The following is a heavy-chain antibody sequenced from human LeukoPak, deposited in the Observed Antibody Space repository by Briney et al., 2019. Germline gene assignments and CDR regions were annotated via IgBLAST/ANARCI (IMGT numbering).Heavy chain of an antibody. CDR2: ISNSNSYI. Sequence: GGSLRLSCAATGFNFRSYTMNWVRQTPGKGLEWVSSISNSNSYIHYADSVKGRFSISRDNAKNSLDLQMNSLRAEDTAIYYCASDIVVAPATINYHYYYMDVWGKGTRVTVSS. V-gene: IGHV3-21*01. CDR1: GFNFRSYT. J-gene: IGHJ6*03. D-gene: IGHD2-2*02. CDR3: ASDIVVAPATINYHYYYMDV.